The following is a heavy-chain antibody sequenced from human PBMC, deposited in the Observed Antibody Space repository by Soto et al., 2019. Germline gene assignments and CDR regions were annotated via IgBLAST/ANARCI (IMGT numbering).Heavy chain of an antibody. J-gene: IGHJ6*02. V-gene: IGHV1-69*13. CDR2: ITPISGSA. Sequence: SVKVSCKASGGSIRNYAISWVRQAPGQGLEWMGGITPISGSAQYAQKFQDRVTITADESTGTAYMELSSLRSEDAAVYYCAKDLSTSGYHYGMDVWGQGTTVTVSS. CDR3: AKDLSTSGYHYGMDV. CDR1: GGSIRNYA.